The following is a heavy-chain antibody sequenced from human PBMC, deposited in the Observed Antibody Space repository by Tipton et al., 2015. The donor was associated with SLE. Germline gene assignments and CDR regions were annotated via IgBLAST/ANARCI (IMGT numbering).Heavy chain of an antibody. CDR1: GYIFTSRD. CDR2: MNPNSGNT. CDR3: ARVYGGNSDY. J-gene: IGHJ4*02. Sequence: QSGPEVKKPGASVKVSCKASGYIFTSRDINWVRQATGQGLEWMGWMNPNSGNTGYAQKFQGRVTTTRNTSISTAYMELSSLRSDDTAVYFCARVYGGNSDYWGQGTLVTVSS. D-gene: IGHD4-23*01. V-gene: IGHV1-8*01.